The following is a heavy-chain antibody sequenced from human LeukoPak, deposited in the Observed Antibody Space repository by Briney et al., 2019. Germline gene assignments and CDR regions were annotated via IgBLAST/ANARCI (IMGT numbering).Heavy chain of an antibody. CDR1: GGSISSSSYY. CDR3: ARHVIIGSYYFDY. V-gene: IGHV4-39*01. J-gene: IGHJ4*02. D-gene: IGHD2-15*01. CDR2: IYYSGST. Sequence: PSETLSLTCTVSGGSISSSSYYWGWIHQPPGKGLEWIGSIYYSGSTYYNPSLKSRVTISVDTSKNQFSLKLSSVTAADTAVYYCARHVIIGSYYFDYWGQGTLVTVSS.